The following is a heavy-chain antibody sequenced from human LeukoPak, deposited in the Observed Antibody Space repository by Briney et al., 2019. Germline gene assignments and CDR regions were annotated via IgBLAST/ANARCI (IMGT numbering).Heavy chain of an antibody. Sequence: GGSLRLSCAVSGITLSNYGMSWVRQAPGKGLEWVAGISGSGGRTSYADSVKGRFTISRDNPKNTLYLQMNSLRAEDTAVYYCARDIVAGYMDVWGKGTTVTVSS. CDR2: ISGSGGRT. V-gene: IGHV3-23*01. CDR1: GITLSNYG. CDR3: ARDIVAGYMDV. J-gene: IGHJ6*03. D-gene: IGHD5-12*01.